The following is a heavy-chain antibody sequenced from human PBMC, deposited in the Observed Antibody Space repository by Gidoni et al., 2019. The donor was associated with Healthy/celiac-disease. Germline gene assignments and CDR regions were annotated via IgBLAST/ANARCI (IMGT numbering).Heavy chain of an antibody. Sequence: EVPLLESGGGLVQPGGSLRLSWAASGFTFSSYAMSWVRQAPGKGLEWVSAICGSGGSTYYADSVKGRFTISRDNSKNTLYLQMNSLRAEDTAVYYCAKGRGWIAARPFDYWGQGTLVTVSS. CDR1: GFTFSSYA. V-gene: IGHV3-23*01. CDR3: AKGRGWIAARPFDY. J-gene: IGHJ4*02. D-gene: IGHD6-6*01. CDR2: ICGSGGST.